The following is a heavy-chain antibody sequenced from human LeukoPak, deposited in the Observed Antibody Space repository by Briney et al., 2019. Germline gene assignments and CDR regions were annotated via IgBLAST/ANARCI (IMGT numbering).Heavy chain of an antibody. Sequence: SETLSLTCAVYGGSFSGYYWSWIRQPPGKGLEWIGEINHSGSTNYNPSLKSRVTISVDTSKNQFSLKLSSVTAADTAVYYCARGNYDYVWGSYRFSSGWFDPWGQGTLVTVSS. CDR2: INHSGST. D-gene: IGHD3-16*02. V-gene: IGHV4-34*01. CDR1: GGSFSGYY. J-gene: IGHJ5*02. CDR3: ARGNYDYVWGSYRFSSGWFDP.